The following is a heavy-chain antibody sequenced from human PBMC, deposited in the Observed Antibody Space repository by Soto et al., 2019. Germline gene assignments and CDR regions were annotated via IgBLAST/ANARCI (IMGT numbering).Heavy chain of an antibody. CDR3: AKLRKGSMVATWGYFDY. Sequence: QVQLVESGGGVVQPGRSLRLSCAASGFTFSSYGMHWVRQAPGKGLEWVAVISYDGSNKYYADSVKGRFTISRDNSKNTLYLQMNSLRAEDTAVYYCAKLRKGSMVATWGYFDYWGQGTLVTVSS. CDR2: ISYDGSNK. D-gene: IGHD5-12*01. V-gene: IGHV3-30*18. J-gene: IGHJ4*02. CDR1: GFTFSSYG.